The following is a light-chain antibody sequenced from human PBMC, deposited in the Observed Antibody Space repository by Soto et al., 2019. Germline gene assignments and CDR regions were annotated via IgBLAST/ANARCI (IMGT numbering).Light chain of an antibody. V-gene: IGKV3-15*01. CDR2: DAS. J-gene: IGKJ5*01. CDR3: QQYGTSEII. CDR1: QSVRYS. Sequence: EILMTQSPATLSVSPGERVTFSCRASQSVRYSLAWYQQKPGQAPRLLIYDASTRATGIPVRFSGSGSGTEFTLTISRLEPEDFAVFFCQQYGTSEIIFGQGTRLEIK.